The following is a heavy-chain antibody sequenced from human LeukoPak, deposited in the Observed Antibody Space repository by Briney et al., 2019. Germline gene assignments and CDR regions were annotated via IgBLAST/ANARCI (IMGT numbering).Heavy chain of an antibody. J-gene: IGHJ5*02. D-gene: IGHD6-19*01. V-gene: IGHV3-23*01. Sequence: PGGSLRLSCAASGFTFSSYAMSWVRQAPGKGLEWVSAISDSGDNTYYADSVKGRFTISRDNSKNTLYLQMNSLRAEDTAVYYCAKDGPYSSGFDPWGQGTLVTVSS. CDR1: GFTFSSYA. CDR3: AKDGPYSSGFDP. CDR2: ISDSGDNT.